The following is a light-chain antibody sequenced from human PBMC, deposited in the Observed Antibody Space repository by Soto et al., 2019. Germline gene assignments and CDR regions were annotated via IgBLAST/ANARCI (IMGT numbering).Light chain of an antibody. Sequence: DIQMTQSPSSLSASVGDRVTITCRASQSIGSYLNWYQQTPGRAPKFLISAASSLQSGVPSRFSGSGSGTDFSLTISSLQPEDFATYYCQQSYYTPLTFGGGTKV. J-gene: IGKJ4*01. CDR1: QSIGSY. CDR3: QQSYYTPLT. CDR2: AAS. V-gene: IGKV1-39*01.